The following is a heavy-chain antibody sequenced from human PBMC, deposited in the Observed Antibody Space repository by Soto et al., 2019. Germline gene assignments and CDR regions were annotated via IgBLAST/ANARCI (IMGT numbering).Heavy chain of an antibody. CDR3: ARDQALAPTVWGY. V-gene: IGHV4-31*03. J-gene: IGHJ4*02. D-gene: IGHD7-27*01. CDR1: GDSIARGGHY. CDR2: IYYSWRT. Sequence: SETLSLTCSVSGDSIARGGHYWNWLRQHPEKGLEWIRYIYYSWRTHYDQSLRSRLRISLDTSKNQFFLRLTSVTAADTARYYCARDQALAPTVWGYWGQGIQVTVSS.